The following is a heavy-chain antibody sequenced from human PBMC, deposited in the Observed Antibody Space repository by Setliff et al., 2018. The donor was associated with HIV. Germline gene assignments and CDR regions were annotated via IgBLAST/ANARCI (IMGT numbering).Heavy chain of an antibody. V-gene: IGHV4-39*07. D-gene: IGHD3-10*01. CDR3: ARDRAGWDGQVILYGLDI. CDR2: VYISGST. Sequence: SETLSLTCSVFGGSISSRSYYWGWIRQSPGQGLEWIGRVYISGSTNYSPSLRSRVTMSVDTSKNQVSLKLSSVTAADTAVYYCARDRAGWDGQVILYGLDIWGQGTMVTVSS. J-gene: IGHJ3*02. CDR1: GGSISSRSYY.